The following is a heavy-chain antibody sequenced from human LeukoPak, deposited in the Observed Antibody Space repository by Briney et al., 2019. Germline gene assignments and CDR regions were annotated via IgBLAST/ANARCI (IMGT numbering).Heavy chain of an antibody. V-gene: IGHV3-66*01. CDR3: AELGITMIGGV. J-gene: IGHJ6*04. CDR1: GFTVSSDY. D-gene: IGHD3-10*02. Sequence: GGSLRLSCAASGFTVSSDYMSWVRQAPGKGLEWVSVIYSGGSTYYADSVKGRFTISRDNSKNTLYLQMNSLRAEDTAVYYCAELGITMIGGVWGKGTTVTISS. CDR2: IYSGGST.